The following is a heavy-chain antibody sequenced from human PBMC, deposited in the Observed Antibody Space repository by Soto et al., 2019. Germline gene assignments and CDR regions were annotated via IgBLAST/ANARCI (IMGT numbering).Heavy chain of an antibody. CDR3: ARSVAFGEFTNY. CDR1: GFSLSTSGVA. D-gene: IGHD3-10*01. CDR2: IYWDDDE. J-gene: IGHJ4*02. Sequence: QITLKESGPTLVKPTQTLTLTCTFSGFSLSTSGVAVGWIRQPPGKALEWLALIYWDDDERYSPSLKSRLTITKDTSKNQVVLAMTNMDPVDTATYYCARSVAFGEFTNYWGQGTLVTVSS. V-gene: IGHV2-5*02.